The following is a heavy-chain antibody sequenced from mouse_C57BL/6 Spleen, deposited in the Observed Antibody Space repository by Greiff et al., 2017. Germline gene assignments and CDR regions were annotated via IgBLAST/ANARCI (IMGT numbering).Heavy chain of an antibody. CDR2: IDPSGSYT. CDR1: GYTFTSYW. V-gene: IGHV1-69*01. D-gene: IGHD1-1*01. J-gene: IGHJ2*01. Sequence: VQLQESGAELVMPGASVKLSCKASGYTFTSYWMPWVKQRPGQGLEWIGEIDPSGSYTNYNQKFKGKATLTVDKSSSTAYMQLSSLTSEDSAVYYCARYDGDGSSLGYWGQGTTLTVSS. CDR3: ARYDGDGSSLGY.